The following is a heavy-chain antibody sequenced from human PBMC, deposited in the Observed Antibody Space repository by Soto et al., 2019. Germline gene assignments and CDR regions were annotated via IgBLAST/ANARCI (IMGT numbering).Heavy chain of an antibody. J-gene: IGHJ4*02. D-gene: IGHD3-22*01. CDR3: ARDSVADSSGYYFDY. CDR2: ISYDGSNK. CDR1: GFTFSSYA. Sequence: QVQLVESGGGVVQPGRSLRLSCAACGFTFSSYAMHWVRQAPGKGLEWVAVISYDGSNKYYADSVKGRFTICRDNSKNTLYLQMNSLRAEDTAVYYCARDSVADSSGYYFDYWGQGTLVTVSS. V-gene: IGHV3-30-3*01.